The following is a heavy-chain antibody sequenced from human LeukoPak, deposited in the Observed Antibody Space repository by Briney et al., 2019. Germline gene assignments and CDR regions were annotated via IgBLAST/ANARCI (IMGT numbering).Heavy chain of an antibody. CDR2: ISGSGGST. CDR3: ARDPSPIPAAVNFDY. J-gene: IGHJ4*02. V-gene: IGHV3-23*01. D-gene: IGHD2-2*01. Sequence: GGSLRLSCAASGFTFSSYAMSWVRQAPGKGLEWVSAISGSGGSTYYADSVKGRFTISRDNSKNTLYLQMNSLRAEDTAVYYCARDPSPIPAAVNFDYWGQGTLGTVSS. CDR1: GFTFSSYA.